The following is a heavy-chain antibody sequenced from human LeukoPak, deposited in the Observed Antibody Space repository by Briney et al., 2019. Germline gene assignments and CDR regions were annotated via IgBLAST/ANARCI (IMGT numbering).Heavy chain of an antibody. D-gene: IGHD5-12*01. CDR2: IKQDGSDK. V-gene: IGHV3-7*01. J-gene: IGHJ4*02. CDR3: ARDLRGGYQPFDY. Sequence: GGSLRLSCAASGFSFNNYWMHWVRQAPGKGLEGVANIKQDGSDKYYVDSVKGRFTISRDNAKNSLYLQMSSLRAEDTAVYYCARDLRGGYQPFDYWGQGTLVTVSS. CDR1: GFSFNNYW.